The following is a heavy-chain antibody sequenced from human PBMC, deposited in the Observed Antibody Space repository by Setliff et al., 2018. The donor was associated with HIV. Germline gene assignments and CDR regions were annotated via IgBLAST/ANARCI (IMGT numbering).Heavy chain of an antibody. CDR1: GNSFISHY. CDR3: ARDFTGGDGYNFWDY. D-gene: IGHD3-3*01. J-gene: IGHJ4*02. Sequence: GASVKVSCKASGNSFISHYIHWVRQVPGQGLDWMGIISPSDGSTVYTQKFQGRVTMTRDTSTSIVYMELSSLRSEDTAVYYCARDFTGGDGYNFWDYWGQGTLVTVSS. V-gene: IGHV1-46*01. CDR2: ISPSDGST.